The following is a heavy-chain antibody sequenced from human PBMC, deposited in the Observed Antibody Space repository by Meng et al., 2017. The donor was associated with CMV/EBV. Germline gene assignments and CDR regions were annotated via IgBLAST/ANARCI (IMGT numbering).Heavy chain of an antibody. CDR3: AKDGAPTRAFDY. CDR2: ISWNSGSI. J-gene: IGHJ4*02. V-gene: IGHV3-9*01. D-gene: IGHD4/OR15-4a*01. CDR1: GFTFDDYA. Sequence: SLKISCAASGFTFDDYATHWVRQAPGKGLEWVSGISWNSGSIGYADSVKGRFTISRDNAKNSLYLQMNSLRAEDTALYYCAKDGAPTRAFDYWGQGTLVTVSS.